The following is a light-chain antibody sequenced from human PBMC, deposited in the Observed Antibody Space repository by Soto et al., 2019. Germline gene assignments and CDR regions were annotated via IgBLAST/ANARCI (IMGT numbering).Light chain of an antibody. V-gene: IGLV2-14*01. CDR2: EVS. Sequence: QAVVTQPASVSGSPGQSITISCTGTSSDVGGYKYVSWYQHHPGKAPKLMIYEVSYRPSGVSNRFSGSKSGNTASLTISGLQAEDEADYYCSSYTSSSSYVFGTGTKLTVL. CDR3: SSYTSSSSYV. CDR1: SSDVGGYKY. J-gene: IGLJ1*01.